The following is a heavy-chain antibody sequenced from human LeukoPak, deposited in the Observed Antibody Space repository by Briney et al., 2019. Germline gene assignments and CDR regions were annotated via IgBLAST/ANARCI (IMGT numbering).Heavy chain of an antibody. CDR1: GGSISSYY. V-gene: IGHV4-34*01. D-gene: IGHD6-6*01. J-gene: IGHJ2*01. CDR2: INHSGST. CDR3: ARRRQYDSSLFWNFDL. Sequence: SETLSLTCTVSGGSISSYYWSWIRQSPGKGLEWIGEINHSGSTNYNPSLKSRVIISVDTSKNQFSLNLNSVTAADTAVYYCARRRQYDSSLFWNFDLWGRGTLVTVSS.